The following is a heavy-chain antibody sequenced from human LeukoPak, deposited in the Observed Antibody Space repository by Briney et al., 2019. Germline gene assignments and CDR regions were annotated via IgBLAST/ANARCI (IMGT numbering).Heavy chain of an antibody. CDR3: AISYCSGGICYYDYMDV. Sequence: ASVKVSCKASGYTFTGYYIHWVRQAPGQGLEWVGWINPNSGGTNYAQKFQGRVTMTRDTSISTAYMEVSRLRSDDTAVYYCAISYCSGGICYYDYMDVWGKGTTVTVSS. CDR2: INPNSGGT. V-gene: IGHV1-2*02. J-gene: IGHJ6*03. CDR1: GYTFTGYY. D-gene: IGHD2-15*01.